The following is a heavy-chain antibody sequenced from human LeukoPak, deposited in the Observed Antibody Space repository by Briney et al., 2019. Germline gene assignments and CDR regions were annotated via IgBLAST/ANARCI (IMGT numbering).Heavy chain of an antibody. CDR3: ARGQHLVLLGDY. CDR1: GYTFTTYY. J-gene: IGHJ4*02. D-gene: IGHD6-13*01. CDR2: INPSGGST. V-gene: IGHV1-46*01. Sequence: GASVKVSCKASGYTFTTYYMHWVRQAPGQGLEWMGAINPSGGSTSYAQKFQGRLTMTRDTSTSTVYMELSSLRSEDTAVYYCARGQHLVLLGDYWGQGTLVTVSS.